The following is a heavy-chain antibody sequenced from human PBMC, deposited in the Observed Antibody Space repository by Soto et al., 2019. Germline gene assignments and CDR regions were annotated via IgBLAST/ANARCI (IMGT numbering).Heavy chain of an antibody. CDR1: GFTFSTYT. V-gene: IGHV3-23*01. J-gene: IGHJ4*02. D-gene: IGHD3-22*01. CDR3: AKAPVYDSSGYSFDH. CDR2: ISGSGFST. Sequence: PGGSLRLSCAASGFTFSTYTMSWVRQAPGKGQEWVSAISGSGFSTSYADYVKGRFTVSRDNSKNTLYLQMNSLRAEDTALYYCAKAPVYDSSGYSFDHWGQGTLVTVSS.